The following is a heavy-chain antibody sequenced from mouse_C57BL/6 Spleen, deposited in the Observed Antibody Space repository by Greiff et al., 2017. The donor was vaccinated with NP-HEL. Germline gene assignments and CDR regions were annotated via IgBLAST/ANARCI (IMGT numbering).Heavy chain of an antibody. CDR1: GYTFTSYW. Sequence: QVQLQQPGAELVMPGASVKLSCKASGYTFTSYWMHWVKQRPGQGLEWIGEIDPSDSYTNYNQKFKGKSTLTVDKSSSTAYMQLSSLTSEDSAVYYCARPSGGSSSSAMDYWGQGTSVTVSS. CDR3: ARPSGGSSSSAMDY. V-gene: IGHV1-69*01. J-gene: IGHJ4*01. CDR2: IDPSDSYT. D-gene: IGHD1-1*01.